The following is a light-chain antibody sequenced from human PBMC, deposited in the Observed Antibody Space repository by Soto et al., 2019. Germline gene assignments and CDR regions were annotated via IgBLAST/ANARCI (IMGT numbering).Light chain of an antibody. V-gene: IGLV1-51*01. CDR1: SSNIGNNY. Sequence: QSVLTQPPSVYAAPGQKVTISCSGSSSNIGNNYVSWYQQLPGTAPKLLIYDNNKRPSGIPDRFSGSKSGTSATLGITGLQTGGEADYYCGTWDSSLSAGVFGTGTKVTVL. CDR3: GTWDSSLSAGV. J-gene: IGLJ1*01. CDR2: DNN.